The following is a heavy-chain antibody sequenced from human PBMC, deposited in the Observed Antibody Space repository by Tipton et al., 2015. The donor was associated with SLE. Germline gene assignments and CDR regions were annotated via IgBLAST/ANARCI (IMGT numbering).Heavy chain of an antibody. Sequence: SLRLSCAASGFTFSSYGMHWVRQAPGKGLEWVAFIRYDGSNKYYADSVKGRFTISRDNSKNTLYLQMNSLRAEAPAVYYCAKAGIAVAGKGYWGQGTLGTVSS. D-gene: IGHD6-19*01. V-gene: IGHV3-30*02. CDR2: IRYDGSNK. CDR1: GFTFSSYG. J-gene: IGHJ4*02. CDR3: AKAGIAVAGKGY.